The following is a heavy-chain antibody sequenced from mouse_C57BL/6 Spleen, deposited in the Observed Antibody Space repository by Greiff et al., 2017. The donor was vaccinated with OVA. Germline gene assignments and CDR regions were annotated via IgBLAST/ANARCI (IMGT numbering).Heavy chain of an antibody. CDR1: GYTFTDYE. V-gene: IGHV1-15*01. CDR3: TRSRGNYGFDY. Sequence: VQLQQSGAELVRPGASVTLSCKASGYTFTDYEMHWVKQTPVHGLEWIGAIDPETGGTAYNQKFKGKAILTADKSSSTAYMELRSLTSEDSAVYYCTRSRGNYGFDYWGQGTTLTVSS. CDR2: IDPETGGT. J-gene: IGHJ2*01. D-gene: IGHD2-1*01.